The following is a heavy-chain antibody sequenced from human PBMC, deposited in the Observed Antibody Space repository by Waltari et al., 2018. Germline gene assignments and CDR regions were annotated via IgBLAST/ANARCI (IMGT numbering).Heavy chain of an antibody. J-gene: IGHJ4*02. CDR1: GGSISSDSYY. Sequence: QLQLQESGPGLVKPSETLSLTCTVSGGSISSDSYYWGWIRQPPGKGLEWIGNIHYSGSPHYNPSLKGRVTLSVDTPKNQFSLRLNSVTAADTAVYYCARRRYGSSHSDFWGQGTLVTVSS. V-gene: IGHV4-39*01. CDR2: IHYSGSP. CDR3: ARRRYGSSHSDF. D-gene: IGHD6-13*01.